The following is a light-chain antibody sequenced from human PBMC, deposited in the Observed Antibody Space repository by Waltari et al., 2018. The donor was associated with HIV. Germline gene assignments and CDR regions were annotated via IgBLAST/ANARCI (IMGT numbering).Light chain of an antibody. Sequence: SNVLTQPPSVSVAPGQTARITCGGNNIGSKSVHWYQQKPGQAPVVVVFDDSDRPSGIPEGFSGSNSANTATLTIGTVEAGDEADYYCQVWDSRRDWVFGGGTKLTVL. CDR3: QVWDSRRDWV. V-gene: IGLV3-21*02. CDR1: NIGSKS. CDR2: DDS. J-gene: IGLJ3*02.